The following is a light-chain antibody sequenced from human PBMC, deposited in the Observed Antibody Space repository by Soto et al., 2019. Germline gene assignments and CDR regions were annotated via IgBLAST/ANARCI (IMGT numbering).Light chain of an antibody. V-gene: IGKV1-5*03. J-gene: IGKJ1*01. CDR2: KAF. CDR3: QQYNSYPWT. CDR1: QSISSW. Sequence: DIQMTQSPSTLSASVGDRVTITCRASQSISSWLAWYQQKPGKAPKLLIYKAFSLESGVPSRFSGSGSGTEFTLTISSLRPDDFATYYCQQYNSYPWTFGQGTKVDIK.